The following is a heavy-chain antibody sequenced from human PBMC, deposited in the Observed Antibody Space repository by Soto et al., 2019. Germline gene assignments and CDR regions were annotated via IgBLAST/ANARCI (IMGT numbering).Heavy chain of an antibody. CDR3: ARNLTIFGVVIIDYYYMDV. CDR2: IYPGDSDT. CDR1: GYSFTSYW. Sequence: GESLKVSCKGSGYSFTSYWIGWVRQMPGKGLDWMGIIYPGDSDTRYSPSFQGQVTISADKSISTAYLQWSSLKASDTAMYYCARNLTIFGVVIIDYYYMDVWCKGTTVTVSS. D-gene: IGHD3-3*01. J-gene: IGHJ6*03. V-gene: IGHV5-51*01.